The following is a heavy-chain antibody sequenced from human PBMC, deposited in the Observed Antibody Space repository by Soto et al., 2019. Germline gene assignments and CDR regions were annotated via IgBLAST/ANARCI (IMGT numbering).Heavy chain of an antibody. CDR3: ARGRAVTTSGYYYGMDV. CDR2: IIPIFGTA. J-gene: IGHJ6*02. CDR1: GGTFSSYA. D-gene: IGHD4-4*01. Sequence: ASVKVSCKASGGTFSSYAISWVRQAPGQGLEWMGGIIPIFGTANYAQKFQGRVTITADESTSTAYMELSSLRSEDTAVYYCARGRAVTTSGYYYGMDVWGQGTTVTVSS. V-gene: IGHV1-69*13.